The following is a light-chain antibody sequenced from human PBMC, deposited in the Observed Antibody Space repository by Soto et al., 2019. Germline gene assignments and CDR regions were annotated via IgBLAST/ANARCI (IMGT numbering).Light chain of an antibody. Sequence: VVTQSPATLSVFPGETATLSCRASQSVSSDLAWYQQRPGQAPRLLIYGASTRATGIPARFRGSGSGTEFRLTISGLQSEDFATYYCQQYNTWHPKMAFGRGTKLEIK. CDR1: QSVSSD. CDR3: QQYNTWHPKMA. CDR2: GAS. V-gene: IGKV3-15*01. J-gene: IGKJ1*01.